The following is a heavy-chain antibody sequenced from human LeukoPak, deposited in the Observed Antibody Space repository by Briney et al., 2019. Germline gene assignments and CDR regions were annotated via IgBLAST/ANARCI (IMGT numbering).Heavy chain of an antibody. V-gene: IGHV1-18*01. CDR3: ARERGGSPQGYYYYYYMDV. CDR1: GYTFTSYG. CDR2: ISAYNGNT. D-gene: IGHD2-15*01. J-gene: IGHJ6*03. Sequence: ASVKVSCKASGYTFTSYGISWVRQAPGQGLEWMGWISAYNGNTNHAQKLQGRVTMTTDTSTSTAYMELRSLRSDDTAVYYCARERGGSPQGYYYYYYMDVWGKGTTVTVSS.